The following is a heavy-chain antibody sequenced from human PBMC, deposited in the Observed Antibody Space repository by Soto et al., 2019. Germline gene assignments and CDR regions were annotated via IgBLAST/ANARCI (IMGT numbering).Heavy chain of an antibody. D-gene: IGHD4-17*01. CDR2: ILYDGSKK. CDR3: AKDRGALRWSEEHYYFDY. CDR1: GGTFSSYA. Sequence: QVQLVQSGAEVKKPGSSVKVSCKASGGTFSSYAISWVRQAPGQGLEWMAVILYDGSKKYYADSMKGRFTISRDNSKNTLYLQMDSLRAEDTAVYYCAKDRGALRWSEEHYYFDYWGQGALVTVSS. V-gene: IGHV3-30*16. J-gene: IGHJ4*02.